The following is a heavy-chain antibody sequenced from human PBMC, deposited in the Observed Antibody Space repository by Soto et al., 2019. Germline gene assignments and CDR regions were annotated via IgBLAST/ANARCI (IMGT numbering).Heavy chain of an antibody. Sequence: GGSLRLSCAASGFTFSSYLMSWVRQSPGKGLEWVANIKQDGSEKYYVDSVKGRFTISRDNAKNSLYLQMNSLRAEDTAVYYCARAVAVAGPDAFDIWGQGTMVTVSS. CDR2: IKQDGSEK. V-gene: IGHV3-7*03. D-gene: IGHD6-19*01. J-gene: IGHJ3*02. CDR3: ARAVAVAGPDAFDI. CDR1: GFTFSSYL.